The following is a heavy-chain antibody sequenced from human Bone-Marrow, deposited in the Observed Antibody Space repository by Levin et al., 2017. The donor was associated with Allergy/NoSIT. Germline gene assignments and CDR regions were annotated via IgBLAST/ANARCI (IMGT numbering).Heavy chain of an antibody. V-gene: IGHV1-69*04. CDR2: IIPIVGIT. J-gene: IGHJ1*01. CDR1: GGTFSSYI. D-gene: IGHD6-19*01. Sequence: PGASVKVSCKASGGTFSSYIIHWVRQAPGQGLEWMGRIIPIVGITNYAQKFQGRVTITADKSTSTAYMELSSLTSEDTAVYYCARDWATVTGPRYFHHWGQGTLVTVSS. CDR3: ARDWATVTGPRYFHH.